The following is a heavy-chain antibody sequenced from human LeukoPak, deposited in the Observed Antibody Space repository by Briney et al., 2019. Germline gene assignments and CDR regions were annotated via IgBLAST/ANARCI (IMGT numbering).Heavy chain of an antibody. Sequence: SETLPLTCTVSGGSISSYYWSWIRQPPGKGLEWIGYIYYSGSTNYNPSLKSRVTISVDTSKNQFSLKLSSVTAADTAVYYCARTVVPAAMNAFDIWGQGTMVTVSS. CDR1: GGSISSYY. CDR3: ARTVVPAAMNAFDI. V-gene: IGHV4-59*01. D-gene: IGHD2-2*01. CDR2: IYYSGST. J-gene: IGHJ3*02.